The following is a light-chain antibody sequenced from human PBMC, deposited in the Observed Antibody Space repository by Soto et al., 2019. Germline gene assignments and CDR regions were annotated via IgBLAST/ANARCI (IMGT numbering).Light chain of an antibody. CDR1: SGHSNYA. J-gene: IGLJ3*02. CDR3: QTWGTGMV. CDR2: LNSDGSH. Sequence: QLVLTQSPSASASLGASVKLTCTLSSGHSNYAIAWHQQQPEKGPRFLMKLNSDGSHNKGDGIPDRFSGSSSGAERYLTISSLQSEDEADYYCQTWGTGMVFGGGTQLTVL. V-gene: IGLV4-69*01.